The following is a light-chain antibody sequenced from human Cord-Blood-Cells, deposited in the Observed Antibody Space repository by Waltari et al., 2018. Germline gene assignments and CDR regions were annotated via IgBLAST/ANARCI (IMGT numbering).Light chain of an antibody. CDR3: QQRSNWPPF. CDR1: QSFSSY. J-gene: IGKJ3*01. V-gene: IGKV3-11*01. CDR2: DAS. Sequence: EFALTQSPATLSLSPGERATLSCRASQSFSSYLAWYQQKPGHAPRLLIYDASNRATGIPARFSGSGSGTDFTLTISSLEPEDFAVYYCQQRSNWPPFFGPGTKVDIK.